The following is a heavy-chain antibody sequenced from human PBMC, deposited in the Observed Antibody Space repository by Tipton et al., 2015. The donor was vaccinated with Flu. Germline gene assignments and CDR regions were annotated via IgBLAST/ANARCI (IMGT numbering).Heavy chain of an antibody. CDR3: ARGSPYGSGSRRRFDP. CDR2: ISTPGNT. CDR1: GGSIGNYY. Sequence: TLSLTCNVSGGSIGNYYWSWIRQPAGKGLEWIGRISTPGNTNYNPSLKSRVAMSMDTSKNQFSLGLRSVTAADTALYYCARGSPYGSGSRRRFDPWGQGMLVTVSS. V-gene: IGHV4-4*07. D-gene: IGHD3-10*01. J-gene: IGHJ5*02.